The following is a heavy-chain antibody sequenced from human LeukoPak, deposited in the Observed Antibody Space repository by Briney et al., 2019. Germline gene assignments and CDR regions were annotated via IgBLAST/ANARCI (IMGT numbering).Heavy chain of an antibody. CDR2: ISSNGVYI. D-gene: IGHD2-15*01. V-gene: IGHV3-64*01. CDR1: GFTFSTYP. J-gene: IGHJ5*02. Sequence: PGGSLRLSCAASGFTFSTYPMHWVRQAPGEVLEYLSGISSNGVYIYYANSVKGRFTISRDNSKNTLYLQMGSLRAEDMAVYYCARMSGYCSGGSCYGNNWFDPWGQGTLVTVSS. CDR3: ARMSGYCSGGSCYGNNWFDP.